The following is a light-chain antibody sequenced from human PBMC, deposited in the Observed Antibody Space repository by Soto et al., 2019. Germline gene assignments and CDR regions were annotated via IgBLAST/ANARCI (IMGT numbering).Light chain of an antibody. CDR3: QQSYSTPFT. Sequence: DIQMTQSPSSLSASVGDRVTITCRASQSISSYLNWYQQKPGKAPKLLIYAASSLQSGVPSRFSGSGSVTDFTLTISSLQPEDFATYYCQQSYSTPFTFGPGPKGDIK. V-gene: IGKV1-39*01. J-gene: IGKJ3*01. CDR1: QSISSY. CDR2: AAS.